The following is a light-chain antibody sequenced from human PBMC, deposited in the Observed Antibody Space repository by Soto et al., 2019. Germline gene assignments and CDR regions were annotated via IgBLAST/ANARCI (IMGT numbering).Light chain of an antibody. Sequence: QSVLTQPASVSGSPGQSITISCTGTSSDVGGYNSVSWYQQHPGKAPKLVIYEVTNRPSGISNRFSGSKSGNTASLTISGLQAEDEADYYCSSYTRSSTRVFGTGTKIT. J-gene: IGLJ1*01. CDR3: SSYTRSSTRV. V-gene: IGLV2-14*01. CDR1: SSDVGGYNS. CDR2: EVT.